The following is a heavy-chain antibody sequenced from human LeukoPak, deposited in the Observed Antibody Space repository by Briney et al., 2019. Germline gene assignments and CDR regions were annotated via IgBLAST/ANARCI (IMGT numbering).Heavy chain of an antibody. CDR2: IFRTGST. Sequence: SETLSLTCTVSGGSIGSSSYYWGWIRQPPGKGLEWIGSIFRTGSTYYTASLKSRVSISVDTSKNHFVLSLTSVTAADTAVYFCARRVGFYGSGSLNYFDPWGQGILVSVSS. D-gene: IGHD3-10*01. CDR1: GGSIGSSSYY. V-gene: IGHV4-39*02. CDR3: ARRVGFYGSGSLNYFDP. J-gene: IGHJ5*01.